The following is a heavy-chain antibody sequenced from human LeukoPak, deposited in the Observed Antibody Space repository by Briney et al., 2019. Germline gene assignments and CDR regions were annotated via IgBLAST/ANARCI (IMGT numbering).Heavy chain of an antibody. CDR1: GGSISSSSYY. CDR2: IYYSGST. D-gene: IGHD6-13*01. J-gene: IGHJ4*02. Sequence: SETLSLTFTVSGGSISSSSYYWGWIRQPPGKGLEWIGSIYYSGSTYYNPSLKSRVTISVDTSKNQFSLKLSSVTAADTAVYYCARGGIAEDYWGQGTLVTVSS. CDR3: ARGGIAEDY. V-gene: IGHV4-39*01.